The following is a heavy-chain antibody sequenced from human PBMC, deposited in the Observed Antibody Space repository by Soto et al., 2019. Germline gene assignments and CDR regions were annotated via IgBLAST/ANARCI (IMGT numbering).Heavy chain of an antibody. Sequence: SETLSLTCTVSGGSISSYYWSWIRQPPGKGLEWIGYIYYSGSTNYNPSLKSRVTISVDTSKNQFSLKLGSVTAADTAVYYCARKRSIAARRGTHYFDYWGQGTLVTVSS. J-gene: IGHJ4*02. CDR1: GGSISSYY. CDR2: IYYSGST. D-gene: IGHD6-6*01. V-gene: IGHV4-59*08. CDR3: ARKRSIAARRGTHYFDY.